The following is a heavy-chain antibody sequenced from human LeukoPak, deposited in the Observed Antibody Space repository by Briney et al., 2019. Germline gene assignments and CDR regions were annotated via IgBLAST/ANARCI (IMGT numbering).Heavy chain of an antibody. V-gene: IGHV1-2*02. CDR1: GYTFTGYY. CDR2: INPNSGGT. CDR3: ARAPDYGDDGNYGMDV. J-gene: IGHJ6*02. D-gene: IGHD4-17*01. Sequence: ASVKVSCKASGYTFTGYYMHWVRQAPGQGLEWMGWINPNSGGTHYAQKFQGRVTMTRDTSISTAYMELSRLRSDDTAVYYCARAPDYGDDGNYGMDVWGQGTTVTVSS.